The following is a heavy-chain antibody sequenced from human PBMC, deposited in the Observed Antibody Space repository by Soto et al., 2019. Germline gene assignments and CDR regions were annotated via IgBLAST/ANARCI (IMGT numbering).Heavy chain of an antibody. CDR1: GYSFTSYW. D-gene: IGHD3-3*01. CDR2: IYPGDSDT. Sequence: PGESLKISCKGSGYSFTSYWIGWVRQMHGKGLEWMGIIYPGDSDTRYSPSFQGQVTISADKSISTAYLQWSSLKASDTAMYYCARSITIFGVVNWFDPWGQGTLVTVSS. CDR3: ARSITIFGVVNWFDP. V-gene: IGHV5-51*01. J-gene: IGHJ5*02.